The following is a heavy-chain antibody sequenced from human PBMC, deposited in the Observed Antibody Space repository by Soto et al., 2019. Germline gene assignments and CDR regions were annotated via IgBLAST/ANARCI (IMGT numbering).Heavy chain of an antibody. D-gene: IGHD5-18*01. V-gene: IGHV3-23*01. CDR3: VKQYSYWYLAAFDY. Sequence: EVQLLESGGGLVQPGGSLRLSCAASGFTFNNYAMSWVRQAPGMGLEWVSGISSSGDNTYYADSVKGRFTISRDNSKSTLYLQMNSLRDEDTAVYYCVKQYSYWYLAAFDYWGQGTLVTVSS. J-gene: IGHJ4*02. CDR2: ISSSGDNT. CDR1: GFTFNNYA.